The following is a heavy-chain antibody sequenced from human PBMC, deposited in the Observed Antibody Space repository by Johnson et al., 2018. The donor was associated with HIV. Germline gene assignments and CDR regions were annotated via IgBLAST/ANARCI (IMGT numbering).Heavy chain of an antibody. D-gene: IGHD6-13*01. CDR3: ARDHIAAALGAFDI. Sequence: VQLVESGGGLVKPGGSLRLSCAASRFTFSDYYMSWIRQTPGKGLEWVSYISSSGGTIYSADSVKGRFSISRDNAKNSLYLQMNSLRAEDTAVYYCARDHIAAALGAFDIWGQGTMVTVSS. CDR1: RFTFSDYY. J-gene: IGHJ3*02. CDR2: ISSSGGTI. V-gene: IGHV3-11*04.